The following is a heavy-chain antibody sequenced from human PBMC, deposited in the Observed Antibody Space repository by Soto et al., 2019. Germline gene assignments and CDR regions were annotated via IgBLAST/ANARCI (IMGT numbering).Heavy chain of an antibody. D-gene: IGHD1-26*01. Sequence: RLSCVASGFTFSSYGMHWVRQAPGKGLEWVAVIWYDASNKYYADSVKGRFTISRDNTKNTMYLQMNSLRAEDTAVYYCARDPIGPGIFDYWGQGTLVTVSS. CDR3: ARDPIGPGIFDY. CDR2: IWYDASNK. CDR1: GFTFSSYG. V-gene: IGHV3-33*01. J-gene: IGHJ4*02.